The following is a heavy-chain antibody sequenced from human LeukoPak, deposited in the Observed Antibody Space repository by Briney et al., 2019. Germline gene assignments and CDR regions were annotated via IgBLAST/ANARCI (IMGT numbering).Heavy chain of an antibody. V-gene: IGHV1-24*01. D-gene: IGHD6-13*01. CDR1: VYTLTELS. CDR2: IHPEDGET. J-gene: IGHJ4*02. Sequence: GASVKVSCKVSVYTLTELSMHWVRQAPGKGLEWMGRIHPEDGETIYAQKLQGRVTMTEDTSTDTAYMELSSLRSEDTAVYYCATSRYSSSWYLNYWGQGTLVTVSS. CDR3: ATSRYSSSWYLNY.